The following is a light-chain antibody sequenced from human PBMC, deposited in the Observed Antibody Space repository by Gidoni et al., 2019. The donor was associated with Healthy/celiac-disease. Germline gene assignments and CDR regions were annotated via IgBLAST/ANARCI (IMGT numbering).Light chain of an antibody. CDR1: QSVSSN. V-gene: IGKV3-15*01. J-gene: IGKJ4*01. CDR3: QQYDTWPLT. Sequence: PATLSVSPGERGTLSCRASQSVSSNLAWYQQKAGQAPRLLIYGASTRATGIPARFGGRGSGTEFTLTISSLQSEDFGVYYCQQYDTWPLTFGGGTRVEIE. CDR2: GAS.